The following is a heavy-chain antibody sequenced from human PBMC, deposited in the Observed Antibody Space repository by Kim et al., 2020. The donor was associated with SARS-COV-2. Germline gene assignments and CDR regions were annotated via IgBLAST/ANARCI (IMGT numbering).Heavy chain of an antibody. CDR1: GFTFSSYS. V-gene: IGHV3-21*04. J-gene: IGHJ4*02. CDR2: ISSSSSYI. CDR3: ARGLWYYDSSGYYSQGTY. D-gene: IGHD3-22*01. Sequence: GGSLRLSCAASGFTFSSYSMNWVRQAPGKGLEWVSSISSSSSYIYYADSVKGRFTISRDNAKNSLYLQMNSLRAEDTAVYYCARGLWYYDSSGYYSQGTYWGQGTLVTVSS.